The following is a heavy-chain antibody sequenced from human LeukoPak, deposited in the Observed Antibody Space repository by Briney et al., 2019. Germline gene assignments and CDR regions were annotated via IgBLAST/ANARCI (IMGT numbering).Heavy chain of an antibody. CDR3: AKYSSSWHDGFYFDY. J-gene: IGHJ4*02. D-gene: IGHD6-13*01. CDR2: ISGSGGST. CDR1: GFTFSSYA. Sequence: GGSLRLSCAASGFTFSSYAMSWVRQAPGKGLEWVSAISGSGGSTYYADSVKGRFTISRDNSKNTLYLQMNSLRAGDTAVYYCAKYSSSWHDGFYFDYWGQGTLVTVSS. V-gene: IGHV3-23*01.